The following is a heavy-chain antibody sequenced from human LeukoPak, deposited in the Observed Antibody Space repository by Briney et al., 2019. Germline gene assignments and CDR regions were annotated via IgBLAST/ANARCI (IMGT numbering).Heavy chain of an antibody. CDR3: ATALKYGGNSGYYFDY. J-gene: IGHJ4*02. Sequence: ASVKVSCKASGYTFTGYYMRWVRQAPGQGLEWMGRINPNSGGTNYAQKFQGRVTMTRDTSISTAYMELSRLRSDDTAVYYCATALKYGGNSGYYFDYWGQGTLVTVSS. CDR1: GYTFTGYY. CDR2: INPNSGGT. D-gene: IGHD4-23*01. V-gene: IGHV1-2*06.